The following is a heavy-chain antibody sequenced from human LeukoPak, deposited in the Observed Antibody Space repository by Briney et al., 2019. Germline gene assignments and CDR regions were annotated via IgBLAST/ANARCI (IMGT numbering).Heavy chain of an antibody. CDR2: IYYSGSM. J-gene: IGHJ6*02. CDR3: ARAHSIASYYYGVDV. Sequence: SETLSLTCTVSGGSISSSSYYWGWIRQPPGKGLEWIGSIYYSGSMFYNPSLKSRVTISVDTSKKKFSLKLSSVTAADTAVYYCARAHSIASYYYGVDVWGQGTTVTVSS. D-gene: IGHD2/OR15-2a*01. V-gene: IGHV4-39*07. CDR1: GGSISSSSYY.